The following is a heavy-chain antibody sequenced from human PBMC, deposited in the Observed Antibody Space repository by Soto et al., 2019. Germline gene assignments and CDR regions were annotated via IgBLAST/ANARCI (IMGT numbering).Heavy chain of an antibody. CDR3: AKGRKPTEKDIAVMLAAASSIQY. CDR2: ISATGATT. V-gene: IGHV3-23*01. Sequence: GGSLRLSCVASGFTFSDYAMTWVRQAQGKGLEWVSVISATGATTYYADSVRGRFTISIDNSKNTLILQMNDLIVEETTVIYCAKGRKPTEKDIAVMLAAASSIQYWGQGTLATVSS. J-gene: IGHJ1*01. D-gene: IGHD2-8*01. CDR1: GFTFSDYA.